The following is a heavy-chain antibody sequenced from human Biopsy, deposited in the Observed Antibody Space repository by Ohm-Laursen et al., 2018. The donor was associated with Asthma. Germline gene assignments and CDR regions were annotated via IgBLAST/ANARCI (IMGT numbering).Heavy chain of an antibody. CDR3: ARGGLHYYEHYGMDV. V-gene: IGHV3-30*04. J-gene: IGHJ6*02. Sequence: SLRLSCTASGFTFDNYTMHWVRQAPGKGLEWVTIISYDGRNTYYADSVEGRFTISRDNSKNTLFLQMSSLRPEDTAVYYCARGGLHYYEHYGMDVWGQGTTVTVSS. D-gene: IGHD3-22*01. CDR1: GFTFDNYT. CDR2: ISYDGRNT.